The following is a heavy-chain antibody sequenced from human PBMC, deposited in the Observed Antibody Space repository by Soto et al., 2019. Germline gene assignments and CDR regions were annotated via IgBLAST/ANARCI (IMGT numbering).Heavy chain of an antibody. D-gene: IGHD3-16*01. V-gene: IGHV3-30*18. CDR1: GFTFSSYG. J-gene: IGHJ4*02. CDR3: AKDRVESGLGEVDY. CDR2: ISYDGTNK. Sequence: QVQLVESGGGVVQPGRSLRLSCAASGFTFSSYGMHWVRQAPGKGLEWVAVISYDGTNKYYADSVKGRLTISRDNSKNTLYLQMNRLRAEDTAVYYCAKDRVESGLGEVDYWGQGTLVTVSS.